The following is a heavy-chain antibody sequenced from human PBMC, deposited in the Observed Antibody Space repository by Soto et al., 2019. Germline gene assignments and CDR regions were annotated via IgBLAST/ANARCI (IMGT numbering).Heavy chain of an antibody. CDR1: YTFTGYY. Sequence: YTFTGYYMHWVRRAPGQGLEWMGWINPNSGGTNYAQKFQGWVTMTRDTSISTAYMELSRLRSEDTAVYYCASWTTVTTERFDAFDIWGQGTIVTVSS. V-gene: IGHV1-2*04. D-gene: IGHD4-17*01. CDR3: ASWTTVTTERFDAFDI. J-gene: IGHJ3*02. CDR2: INPNSGGT.